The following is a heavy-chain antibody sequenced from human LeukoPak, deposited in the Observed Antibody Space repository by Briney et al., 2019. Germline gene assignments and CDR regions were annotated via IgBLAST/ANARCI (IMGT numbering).Heavy chain of an antibody. J-gene: IGHJ4*02. CDR3: ARDWYSSSWGIDY. D-gene: IGHD6-13*01. CDR1: GYTFTGYY. Sequence: GASVKVSCKASGYTFTGYYMHWVRQAPGQGLEWMGWINPNSGGTNYAQKFQGRVTMTRDTSISTAYMELSRLRSDDTAVYYCARDWYSSSWGIDYWGQGTLVTVSS. V-gene: IGHV1-2*02. CDR2: INPNSGGT.